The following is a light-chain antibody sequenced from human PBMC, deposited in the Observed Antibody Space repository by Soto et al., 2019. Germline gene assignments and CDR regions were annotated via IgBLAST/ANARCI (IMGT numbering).Light chain of an antibody. J-gene: IGLJ1*01. CDR2: DVI. CDR1: SSDVGNYNY. V-gene: IGLV2-11*01. CDR3: CSYAGSYTYV. Sequence: QSSLTHSRSVSGSPGQSVTISCTGTSSDVGNYNYVSWYQQHPGKAPKLMIYDVIKRPSGVPDRFSGSKSGITASLTISGLQAEDEADYYCCSYAGSYTYVFGTGTKVTVL.